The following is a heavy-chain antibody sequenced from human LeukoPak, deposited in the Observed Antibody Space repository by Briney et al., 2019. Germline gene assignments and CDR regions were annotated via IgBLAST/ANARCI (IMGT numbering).Heavy chain of an antibody. CDR2: ISGSGGST. CDR1: GFTFSSYG. CDR3: AKVRHGWAAPPPALFDY. Sequence: GGSLRLSCAASGFTFSSYGMSWVRQAPGKGLEWVSAISGSGGSTYYADSVKGRFTISRDNSKNTLYLQMNSLRAEDTAVYYCAKVRHGWAAPPPALFDYWGQGTLVTVSS. D-gene: IGHD2-2*03. J-gene: IGHJ4*02. V-gene: IGHV3-23*01.